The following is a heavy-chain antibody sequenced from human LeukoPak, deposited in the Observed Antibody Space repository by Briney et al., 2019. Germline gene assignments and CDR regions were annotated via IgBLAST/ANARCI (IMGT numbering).Heavy chain of an antibody. V-gene: IGHV3-23*01. CDR1: GFTFSSYA. CDR3: ARVYYGSGGNWFDP. J-gene: IGHJ5*02. Sequence: GGSLRLSCAASGFTFSSYAMSWVRQAPGKGLEWVSAISGSGGSTYYADSVKGRFTISRDNSKNTLYLQMNSLRAEDTAVYYCARVYYGSGGNWFDPWGQGTLVTVSS. D-gene: IGHD3-10*01. CDR2: ISGSGGST.